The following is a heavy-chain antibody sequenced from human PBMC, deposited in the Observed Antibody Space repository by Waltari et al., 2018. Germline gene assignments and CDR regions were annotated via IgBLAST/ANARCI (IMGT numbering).Heavy chain of an antibody. J-gene: IGHJ4*02. CDR1: GFSFRSYG. CDR2: ISYDGSKK. CDR3: AKDRGSYPLYYFEY. V-gene: IGHV3-30*18. D-gene: IGHD1-26*01. Sequence: QVQLVESGGGVVQPGRSLRLSCAASGFSFRSYGMHWVRQAPDSGLEWVAVISYDGSKKNYVDSVKGRFTISRDNSKNTLYLQMNTLRAEDTAVYYCAKDRGSYPLYYFEYWGQGTLVTVSS.